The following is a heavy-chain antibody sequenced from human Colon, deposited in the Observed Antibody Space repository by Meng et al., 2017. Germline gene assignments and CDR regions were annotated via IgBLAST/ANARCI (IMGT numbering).Heavy chain of an antibody. CDR3: GRNGAYSIDP. Sequence: QVQLRESGPGLVKPSGTLFLTCAVSGASISSTYWWSWVRQPPGKGLEWIGEVHHSGGTNYNPSLKSRVTISVDESNNQYSLSLTSVTAADTAIYYCGRNGAYSIDPWGRGTLVTVSS. J-gene: IGHJ5*02. CDR2: VHHSGGT. V-gene: IGHV4-4*02. CDR1: GASISSTYW. D-gene: IGHD2-15*01.